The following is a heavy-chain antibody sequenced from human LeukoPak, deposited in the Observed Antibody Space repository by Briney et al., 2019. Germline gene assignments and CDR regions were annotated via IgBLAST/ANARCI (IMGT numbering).Heavy chain of an antibody. V-gene: IGHV3-74*01. J-gene: IGHJ4*02. CDR1: GFSFSSYW. CDR2: LNSDGGGG. CDR3: ARSSYPLHFDY. Sequence: PGGSLRLSCAANGFSFSSYWMHWVRQAPGRGLVWVSRLNSDGGGGTYADFVKGRFTISRDNAKNTLYLQMNSLSAEDTAVYFCARSSYPLHFDYWGQGTLITVSS.